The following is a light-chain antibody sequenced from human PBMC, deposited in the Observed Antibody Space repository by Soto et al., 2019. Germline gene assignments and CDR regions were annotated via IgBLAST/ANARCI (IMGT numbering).Light chain of an antibody. CDR3: QSWGSAFRV. J-gene: IGLJ3*02. CDR2: LNLDGSH. Sequence: QPVLTQSPSASASLGASVKLTCTLSGGRIDYAVAWHQFQPDKGPRFLLKLNLDGSHVKGDGIPDRFSGSTSRAERYLTISSLQSDDEAVYYCQSWGSAFRVFGGGTKLTVL. CDR1: GGRIDYA. V-gene: IGLV4-69*01.